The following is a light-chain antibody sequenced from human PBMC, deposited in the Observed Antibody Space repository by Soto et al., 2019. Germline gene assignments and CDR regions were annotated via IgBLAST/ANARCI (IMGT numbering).Light chain of an antibody. CDR2: GAS. Sequence: EIVMTQSPATLSVSPGERATLSCRASQSVSSNLAWYQQKPGQAPRLLIYGASTRATGIPARFSGSGSGTEFTPTISSLQSEDFAVYYCQQFNNWPRTFGQGTKVAI. CDR1: QSVSSN. CDR3: QQFNNWPRT. V-gene: IGKV3-15*01. J-gene: IGKJ1*01.